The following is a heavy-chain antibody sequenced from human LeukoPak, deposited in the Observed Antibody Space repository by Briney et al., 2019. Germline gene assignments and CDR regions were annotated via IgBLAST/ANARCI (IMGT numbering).Heavy chain of an antibody. Sequence: SETLSLTCTVSGGSISSSSYYWGWIRQPPGKGLGWIGEINHSGTTNYNPSLNSRVTMSVDTSKNQFSLKLTSVTAADTAVYYCARQNYGSAPLRYWGQGTLVTVSS. V-gene: IGHV4-39*01. D-gene: IGHD3-10*01. CDR3: ARQNYGSAPLRY. J-gene: IGHJ4*02. CDR1: GGSISSSSYY. CDR2: INHSGTT.